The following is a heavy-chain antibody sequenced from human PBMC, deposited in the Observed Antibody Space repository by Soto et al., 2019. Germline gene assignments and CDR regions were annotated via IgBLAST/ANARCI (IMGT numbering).Heavy chain of an antibody. J-gene: IGHJ6*04. Sequence: PSQTLSLTCAISGDSVSTNSAAWNWIRKCPSRGLEWLGRTYYRCKWYNDYAVSVKSRITINPDTYKNQFSLQLNSVTTEDTAVYYCARDVAVADLDLHYYGMDVWGNENTV. D-gene: IGHD6-13*01. CDR3: ARDVAVADLDLHYYGMDV. CDR2: TYYRCKWYN. V-gene: IGHV6-1*01. CDR1: GDSVSTNSAA.